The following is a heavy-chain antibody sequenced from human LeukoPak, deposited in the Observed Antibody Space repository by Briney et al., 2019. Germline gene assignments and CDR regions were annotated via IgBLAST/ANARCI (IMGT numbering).Heavy chain of an antibody. J-gene: IGHJ4*02. Sequence: ASVKVSCKASGYTFTGYYLHWVRQAPGQGLEWMGWINPNSGGTNYAQKFQGRVTMTGDTSISTAYMELSRLSSDDTAIYFCAGRPDTAIVPIFDYWGQGTLVTVSS. CDR3: AGRPDTAIVPIFDY. D-gene: IGHD5-18*01. CDR1: GYTFTGYY. CDR2: INPNSGGT. V-gene: IGHV1-2*02.